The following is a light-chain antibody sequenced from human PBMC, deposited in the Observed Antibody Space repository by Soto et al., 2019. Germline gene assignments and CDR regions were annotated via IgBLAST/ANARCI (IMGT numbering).Light chain of an antibody. CDR3: QQYHSYPLT. Sequence: DIRMTQSPSTLSASVGDGVTISCRASQTISYWLAWYQQKPGQVPKLLIYKASSLESGVPSRFSGSGSGTEFTLTISSLQPDDFATYYCQQYHSYPLTFGGGTKVEIK. J-gene: IGKJ4*01. V-gene: IGKV1-5*03. CDR2: KAS. CDR1: QTISYW.